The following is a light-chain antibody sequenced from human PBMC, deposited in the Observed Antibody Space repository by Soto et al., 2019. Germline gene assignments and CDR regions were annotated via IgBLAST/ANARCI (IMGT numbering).Light chain of an antibody. CDR2: ENN. CDR1: SSNIGNNY. Sequence: QSVLTQPPSVSAAPGQKVTISCSGSSSNIGNNYVSWYQQLPGTAPKLLIYENNKRPAGIPDRFSGSKSGTSATLGITGLQTGAEADYYCGTWDSSLSARVFGGGTQLTVL. CDR3: GTWDSSLSARV. J-gene: IGLJ3*02. V-gene: IGLV1-51*02.